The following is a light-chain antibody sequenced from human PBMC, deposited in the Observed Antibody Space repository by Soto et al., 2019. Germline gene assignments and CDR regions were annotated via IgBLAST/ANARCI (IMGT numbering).Light chain of an antibody. CDR3: QRYGSSLLYT. CDR2: GAS. Sequence: EIALTQSPGTLSLSPGERATLSCRASQSVSSSYLAWYLQKPGQAPRLLIYGASSRATGIPDMFSGSGSGTDFTLTIRRLEPEDFAVYYGQRYGSSLLYTFGQGTKLEIK. CDR1: QSVSSSY. J-gene: IGKJ2*01. V-gene: IGKV3-20*01.